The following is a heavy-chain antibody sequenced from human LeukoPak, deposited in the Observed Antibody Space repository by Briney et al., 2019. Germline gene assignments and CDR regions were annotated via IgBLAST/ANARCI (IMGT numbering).Heavy chain of an antibody. D-gene: IGHD3-10*01. V-gene: IGHV3-21*01. J-gene: IGHJ4*02. Sequence: GGSLRLSCAASGFTFSSYSMNWVRQAPGKGLEWVSSISSSSSYIYYADSVKGRFTISRDNAKNSLYLQMNSLRAEDTAVYYCARGAFLVRGVMTVDYWGQGTLVTVSS. CDR1: GFTFSSYS. CDR3: ARGAFLVRGVMTVDY. CDR2: ISSSSSYI.